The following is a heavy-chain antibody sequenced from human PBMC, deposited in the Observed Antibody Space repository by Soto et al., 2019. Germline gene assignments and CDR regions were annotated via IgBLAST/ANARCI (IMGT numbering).Heavy chain of an antibody. V-gene: IGHV6-1*01. CDR2: TYYRSKWYN. CDR3: ARDDCTNGVCYRYFDY. D-gene: IGHD2-8*01. CDR1: GDSVSSNSAA. J-gene: IGHJ4*02. Sequence: PSETLSLTCAISGDSVSSNSAAWNWIRQSPSRGLEWLGRTYYRSKWYNDYAVSVKSRITINPDTSKNQFSLQLNSVTPEDTAVYYCARDDCTNGVCYRYFDYWGQGTLVTVSS.